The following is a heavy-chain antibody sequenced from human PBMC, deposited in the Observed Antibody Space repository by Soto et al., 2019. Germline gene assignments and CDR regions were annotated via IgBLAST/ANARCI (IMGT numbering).Heavy chain of an antibody. CDR3: ARGQEVGAHFFDS. CDR2: IGTAGDT. Sequence: PGGSLRLSCEASGFTFSGFDMHWVRQPTGKGLEWVSTIGTAGDTYYAVSVKGRFTISRDNAKNSLSLQMNSLRAGDTAVYFCARGQEVGAHFFDSWGQGTQVPVPP. V-gene: IGHV3-13*01. J-gene: IGHJ4*02. CDR1: GFTFSGFD. D-gene: IGHD2-15*01.